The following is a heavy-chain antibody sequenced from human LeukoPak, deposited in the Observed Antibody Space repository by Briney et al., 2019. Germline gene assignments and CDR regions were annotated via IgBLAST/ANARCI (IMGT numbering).Heavy chain of an antibody. J-gene: IGHJ4*02. Sequence: GESLKISCQGSGYTFTSSWIGWVRQMPGKGLEWMGIIYPGDSDTRYSPSFQGQVTISADKSISTAYLQWSSLKASDTAMYYCARFSVGGTYYPNYWGQGTLVSVSS. CDR2: IYPGDSDT. D-gene: IGHD1-26*01. V-gene: IGHV5-51*01. CDR3: ARFSVGGTYYPNY. CDR1: GYTFTSSW.